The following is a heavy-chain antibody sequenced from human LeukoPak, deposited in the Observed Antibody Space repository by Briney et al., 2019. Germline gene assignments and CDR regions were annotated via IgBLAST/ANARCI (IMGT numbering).Heavy chain of an antibody. CDR2: INHSGST. Sequence: SETLSLTCAVNGGSFSGYYWSWIRQPPGKGLEWIGEINHSGSTNYNPSLKSRVTISVDTSKNQFSLKLSSVTAADTAVYYCAKVRGVTFFDYWGQGTLVTVSS. CDR3: AKVRGVTFFDY. D-gene: IGHD3-10*01. CDR1: GGSFSGYY. V-gene: IGHV4-34*01. J-gene: IGHJ4*02.